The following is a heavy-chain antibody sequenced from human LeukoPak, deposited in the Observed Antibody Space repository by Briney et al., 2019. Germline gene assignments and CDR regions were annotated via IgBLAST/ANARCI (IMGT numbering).Heavy chain of an antibody. CDR2: IYPGDSDT. CDR3: GSVIAGGMCGYYFDY. D-gene: IGHD2/OR15-2a*01. J-gene: IGHJ4*02. V-gene: IGHV5-51*01. Sequence: GASLKISCKGSGYIFTSYWIGWVRQMPGKGLEWMGIIYPGDSDTTYSPSFQGQVTISADKSISTAYLQWSSLKASDTAMYYCGSVIAGGMCGYYFDYWGQGTLVTVSS. CDR1: GYIFTSYW.